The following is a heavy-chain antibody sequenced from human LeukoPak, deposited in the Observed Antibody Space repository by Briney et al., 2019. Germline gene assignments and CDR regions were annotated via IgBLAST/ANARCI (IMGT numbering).Heavy chain of an antibody. CDR1: GGTFSSYA. D-gene: IGHD3-10*01. J-gene: IGHJ4*02. CDR2: IIPIFGTA. CDR3: ARITMVRGVIISFY. V-gene: IGHV1-69*13. Sequence: SVKVSCKASGGTFSSYAISWVRQAPGQGLEWMGGIIPIFGTANYAQKFQGRVTITADESTSTAYMELRSLRSDDTAVYYCARITMVRGVIISFYWGQGTLVTVSS.